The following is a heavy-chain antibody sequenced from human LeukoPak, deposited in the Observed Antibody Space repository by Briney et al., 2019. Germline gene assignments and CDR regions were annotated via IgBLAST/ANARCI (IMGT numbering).Heavy chain of an antibody. CDR2: ISGSGGST. D-gene: IGHD2-8*02. CDR1: GFTFSSYA. J-gene: IGHJ4*02. V-gene: IGHV3-23*01. Sequence: PGGALRLSCAASGFTFSSYAMSWVRQAPGKGLEWVSAISGSGGSTYYADSVEGRLTISRDNSKNTLYLQINSLRAEDTAVYYCAKDVNYWYNYWGQGTLVTVSS. CDR3: AKDVNYWYNY.